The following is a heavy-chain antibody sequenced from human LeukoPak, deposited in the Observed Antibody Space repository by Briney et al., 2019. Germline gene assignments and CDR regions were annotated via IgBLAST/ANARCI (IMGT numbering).Heavy chain of an antibody. CDR2: INPNSGGT. D-gene: IGHD1-7*01. CDR1: GYTFTDYY. CDR3: ARGPGGHNWNYAHWDD. J-gene: IGHJ4*02. V-gene: IGHV1-2*02. Sequence: ASVKVSCKASGYTFTDYYMHWVRQAPGQGLEWMGWINPNSGGTNYAQKFQGRVTMTRDPSISTAYMELSRLRSDDKAVYYCARGPGGHNWNYAHWDDWGQGTMVTVSS.